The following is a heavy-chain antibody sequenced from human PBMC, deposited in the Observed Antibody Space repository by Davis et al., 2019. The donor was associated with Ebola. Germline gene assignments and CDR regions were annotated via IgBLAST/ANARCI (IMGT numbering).Heavy chain of an antibody. CDR2: ISAYNGNT. Sequence: AASVKVSCKASGYTFTNYGISWVRQAPGQGLEWMGWISAYNGNTNYAEKLQGRVTMTTDTSTSTAYMELRSLRSDDTAVYYCARVVLWTSCSGGSCFSDYWGQGTLVTVSS. V-gene: IGHV1-18*01. J-gene: IGHJ4*02. CDR1: GYTFTNYG. CDR3: ARVVLWTSCSGGSCFSDY. D-gene: IGHD2-15*01.